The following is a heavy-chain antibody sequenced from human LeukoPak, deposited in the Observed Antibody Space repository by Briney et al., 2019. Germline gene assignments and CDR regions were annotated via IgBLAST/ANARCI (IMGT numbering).Heavy chain of an antibody. CDR1: GGSISSGDYY. J-gene: IGHJ4*02. Sequence: TLSLTCTVSGGSISSGDYYWSWIRQPPGKALEWLALIYWDDDKRYSPSLKGRLTITKDTSKNQVVLTVTNMDPEDTATYYCAHGESLDYWGQGTLVTVSS. CDR3: AHGESLDY. D-gene: IGHD3-10*01. CDR2: IYWDDDK. V-gene: IGHV2-5*08.